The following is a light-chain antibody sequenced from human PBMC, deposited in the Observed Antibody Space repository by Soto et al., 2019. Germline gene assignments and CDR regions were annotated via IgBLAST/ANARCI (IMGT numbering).Light chain of an antibody. V-gene: IGLV2-14*01. Sequence: QSALTQPASVSGSRGQSIIISCVGRDXDVGQDKSVSWYQQGPGQAPKLLIFEVTNRPSGVSKRFSGSRSGNTASLTISGLQPDDEGDYFCVSYTDTDTLVFGTGTKFTVL. CDR2: EVT. J-gene: IGLJ1*01. CDR1: DXDVGQDKS. CDR3: VSYTDTDTLV.